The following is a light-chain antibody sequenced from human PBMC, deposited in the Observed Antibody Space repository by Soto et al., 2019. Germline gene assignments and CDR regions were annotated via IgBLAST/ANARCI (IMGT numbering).Light chain of an antibody. CDR2: AAS. J-gene: IGKJ2*01. CDR1: QDIRND. Sequence: AIQMTQSPSSLSASVGDRVTITCRASQDIRNDLGWYQQKPGKAPKLLIYAASSLQSGVPSRFSGSGSGTDFTLTISRLQPADFATYYCLQDYNSPYTFGRGPKLEIK. V-gene: IGKV1-6*01. CDR3: LQDYNSPYT.